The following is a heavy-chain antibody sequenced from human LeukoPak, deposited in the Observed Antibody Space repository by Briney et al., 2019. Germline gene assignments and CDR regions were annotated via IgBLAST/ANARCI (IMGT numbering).Heavy chain of an antibody. CDR3: ARNNDYGDSYFDY. V-gene: IGHV3-66*01. J-gene: IGHJ4*02. Sequence: PGGSLRLSCAASGFIVSSNYMSWVRQAPGKGLEWVSVIYSGGSTYYADSVKGRFTISRDISKNTLYLQMNSLGAEDAAVYYCARNNDYGDSYFDYWGQGTLVTVSS. CDR1: GFIVSSNY. CDR2: IYSGGST. D-gene: IGHD4-17*01.